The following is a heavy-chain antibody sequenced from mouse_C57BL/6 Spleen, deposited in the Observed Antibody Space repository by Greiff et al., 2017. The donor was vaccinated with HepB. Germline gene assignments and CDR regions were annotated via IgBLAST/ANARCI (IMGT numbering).Heavy chain of an antibody. J-gene: IGHJ1*03. Sequence: VQLQQPGAELVRPGSSVKLSCKASGYTFTSYWMHWVKQRPIQGLEWIGNIDPSDSETHYNQKFKDKATLTVDKSSSTAYMQLSSLTSEDSAVYYCARDYYGSSSDVWGTGTTVTVSS. CDR3: ARDYYGSSSDV. V-gene: IGHV1-52*01. CDR1: GYTFTSYW. D-gene: IGHD1-1*01. CDR2: IDPSDSET.